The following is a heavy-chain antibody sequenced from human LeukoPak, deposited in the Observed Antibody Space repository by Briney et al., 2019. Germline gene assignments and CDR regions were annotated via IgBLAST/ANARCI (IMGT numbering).Heavy chain of an antibody. CDR1: GGSFSDYS. CDR2: INHSGST. Sequence: SETLSLTCAVYGGSFSDYSWSWIRQPPEKGLEWIGEINHSGSTNYNPSLKSRVTISVDTSKNQFSLKLSSVTAADTAIYYCARENPSGYYNRPIDYWGQGTLVTVSS. D-gene: IGHD3-22*01. J-gene: IGHJ4*02. CDR3: ARENPSGYYNRPIDY. V-gene: IGHV4-34*01.